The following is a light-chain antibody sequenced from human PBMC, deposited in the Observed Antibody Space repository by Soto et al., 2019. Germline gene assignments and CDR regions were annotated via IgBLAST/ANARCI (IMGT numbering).Light chain of an antibody. CDR1: SSNIGAGYD. V-gene: IGLV1-40*01. Sequence: QSVLTQPPSVSGAPGQRVTISCTGSSSNIGAGYDVHWYQQLPGPAPKLLIYGNSNRPSGVPDRFSGSKSGTSASLAITGIQAEDEADYYCQSYDSSLSGVVFGGGTKLTVL. J-gene: IGLJ2*01. CDR3: QSYDSSLSGVV. CDR2: GNS.